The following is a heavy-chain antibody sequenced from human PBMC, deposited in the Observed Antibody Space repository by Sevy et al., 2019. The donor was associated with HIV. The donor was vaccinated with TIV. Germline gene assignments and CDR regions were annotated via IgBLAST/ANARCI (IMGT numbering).Heavy chain of an antibody. D-gene: IGHD1-26*01. V-gene: IGHV3-15*01. Sequence: GGSLRLSCVASGFTFSNAWMSWVRQTPGKGLEWVGRIKSKTYGGTRDFAAPVKGRFAIARDDSKNTLSLHMDSLKTEDTAVYYCTAGVGTSDFDYWGQGILVTVSS. CDR1: GFTFSNAW. CDR3: TAGVGTSDFDY. CDR2: IKSKTYGGTR. J-gene: IGHJ4*02.